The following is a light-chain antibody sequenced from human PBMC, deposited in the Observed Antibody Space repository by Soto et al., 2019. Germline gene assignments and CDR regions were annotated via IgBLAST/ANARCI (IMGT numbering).Light chain of an antibody. CDR2: EVS. CDR1: SSDVGNYNY. V-gene: IGLV2-8*01. Sequence: QSALTQPPSASGSPGQSVTISCTGTSSDVGNYNYVSWYQQHPGKAPKLMIYEVSKRPSGVPDRFSGSKSGNTASLTVSGXXXXXXADYYCSSYAGSKTLFGGGTKLTV. J-gene: IGLJ3*02. CDR3: SSYAGSKTL.